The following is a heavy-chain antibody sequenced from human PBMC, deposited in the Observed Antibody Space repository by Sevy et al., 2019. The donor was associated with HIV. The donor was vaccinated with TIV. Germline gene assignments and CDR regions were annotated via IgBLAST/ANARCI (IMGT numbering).Heavy chain of an antibody. J-gene: IGHJ5*02. CDR2: ISPNSGGT. CDR3: ASLDSSGYLFFDP. CDR1: GYTFTGYY. D-gene: IGHD3-22*01. Sequence: ASVKVSCKASGYTFTGYYMHWVRQAPGQGLEWMGWISPNSGGTNYAQKFQGRVTMTRDTSISTAYMELSRLRSDDTAVYYCASLDSSGYLFFDPWGQGTLVTVSS. V-gene: IGHV1-2*02.